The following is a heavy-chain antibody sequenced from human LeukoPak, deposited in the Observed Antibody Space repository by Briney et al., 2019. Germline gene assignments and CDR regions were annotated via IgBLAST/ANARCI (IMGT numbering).Heavy chain of an antibody. V-gene: IGHV3-74*01. CDR1: GFTFSIYW. J-gene: IGHJ4*02. D-gene: IGHD6-13*01. CDR2: INSDGSST. CDR3: ARVWGGSGAAAGTHDY. Sequence: GGSLRLSCAASGFTFSIYWMHWVRQGPGKGLVWVSRINSDGSSTSYADSVKGRFTISRDNAKNTLYLQMNSLRAEDTAVFYCARVWGGSGAAAGTHDYWGQGTLVTVSS.